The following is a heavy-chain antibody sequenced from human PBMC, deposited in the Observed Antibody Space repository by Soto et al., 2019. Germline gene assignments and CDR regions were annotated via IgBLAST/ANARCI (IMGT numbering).Heavy chain of an antibody. J-gene: IGHJ4*02. CDR1: GFTFSSYS. V-gene: IGHV3-21*01. D-gene: IGHD5-12*01. CDR3: ARDDTNSGYGLWDY. CDR2: MSSSSSYI. Sequence: NPGGSLRLSCAASGFTFSSYSMNWARQAPGKGLEWVSSMSSSSSYIYYADSVKGRFTISRDNAKNSLYLQMNSLRAEDTAVYYCARDDTNSGYGLWDYWGQGTLVTVSS.